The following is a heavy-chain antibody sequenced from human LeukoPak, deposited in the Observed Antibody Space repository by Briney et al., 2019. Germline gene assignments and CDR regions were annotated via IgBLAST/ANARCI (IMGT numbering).Heavy chain of an antibody. CDR1: GGSFSGYY. Sequence: SETLSLTFAVYGGSFSGYYWSWIRQPPGKGLEWIGEINHSGSTNYNPSLKSRVTISVDTSKNQFSLKLSSVTAADTAVYYCARARYDSSGYRFDYWGQGTLVTVSS. J-gene: IGHJ4*02. CDR3: ARARYDSSGYRFDY. CDR2: INHSGST. V-gene: IGHV4-34*01. D-gene: IGHD3-22*01.